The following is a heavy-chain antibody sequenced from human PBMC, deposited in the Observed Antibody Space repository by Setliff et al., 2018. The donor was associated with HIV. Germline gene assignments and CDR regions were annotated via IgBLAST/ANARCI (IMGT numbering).Heavy chain of an antibody. Sequence: GGSLRLSCAASGFTFSSYAMHWVRQAPGKWLEWVAVISYDGSNKYYADSVKGRFTISRDNAKNSLYLQMNSLRTDDTPVYYYARIHNHVWYYWGQGTLVTVSS. CDR3: ARIHNHVWYY. CDR1: GFTFSSYA. J-gene: IGHJ4*02. V-gene: IGHV3-30*07. CDR2: ISYDGSNK. D-gene: IGHD3-10*01.